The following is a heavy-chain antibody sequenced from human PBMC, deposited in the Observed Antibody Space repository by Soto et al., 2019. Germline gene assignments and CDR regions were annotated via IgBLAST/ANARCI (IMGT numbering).Heavy chain of an antibody. CDR2: ISYDGSNK. CDR3: AKDGRNYVSPPNWIEN. V-gene: IGHV3-30*18. Sequence: QVQLVESGGGVVQPERSLRLSCAASGFTFSSNGMHWVRQAPGKGLEWVAVISYDGSNKYYADSVKGRFTISRDNSKNTLYLQMNSLRAEDTAVYYCAKDGRNYVSPPNWIENWGQGTLVTVSS. J-gene: IGHJ4*02. CDR1: GFTFSSNG. D-gene: IGHD1-7*01.